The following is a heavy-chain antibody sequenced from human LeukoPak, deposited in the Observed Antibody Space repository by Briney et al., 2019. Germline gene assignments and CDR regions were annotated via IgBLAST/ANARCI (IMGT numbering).Heavy chain of an antibody. CDR2: IIPIFGRA. J-gene: IGHJ6*03. V-gene: IGHV1-69*06. CDR1: GDTIIAYS. CDR3: AKGRGRLHVNRGVYNYHYYMEV. D-gene: IGHD3-10*01. Sequence: SVKVSCKAAGDTIIAYSLNWVRQAPGQGLEWMGGIIPIFGRAYYAQNLQGRVTITADKSTSTAYMELSSLGSEDTALYYCAKGRGRLHVNRGVYNYHYYMEVWGTGTTVIVSS.